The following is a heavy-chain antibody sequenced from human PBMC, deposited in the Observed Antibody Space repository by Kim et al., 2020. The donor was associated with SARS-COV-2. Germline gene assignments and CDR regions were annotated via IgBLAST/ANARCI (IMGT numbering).Heavy chain of an antibody. Sequence: GGSLRLSCAASGFTVSSNYMSWVRQAPGKGLEWVSVIYSGGSTYYADSVKGRFTISRDNSKNTLYLQMNSLRAEDTAVYYCAREGYSSGWYAEFDYWGQGTLVTVSS. D-gene: IGHD6-19*01. J-gene: IGHJ4*02. CDR1: GFTVSSNY. V-gene: IGHV3-66*01. CDR2: IYSGGST. CDR3: AREGYSSGWYAEFDY.